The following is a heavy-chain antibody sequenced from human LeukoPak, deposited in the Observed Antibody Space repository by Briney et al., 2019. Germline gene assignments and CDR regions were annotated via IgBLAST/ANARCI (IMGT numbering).Heavy chain of an antibody. V-gene: IGHV6-1*01. CDR3: VRDSDDYYWALDF. J-gene: IGHJ4*02. Sequence: SQTLSLTCAISGDSVSNNIATWNWVRQSPSRGLKWLGRTYYRSRWGNDYAISVRGRITINPDTSRNQLSLQLNSVTPEDTAVYYCVRDSDDYYWALDFWGQGTPVTVSS. CDR2: TYYRSRWGN. CDR1: GDSVSNNIAT. D-gene: IGHD3-10*01.